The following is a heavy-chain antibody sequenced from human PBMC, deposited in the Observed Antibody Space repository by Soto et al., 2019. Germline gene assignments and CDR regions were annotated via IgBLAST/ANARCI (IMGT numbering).Heavy chain of an antibody. Sequence: QVQLQESGPGLVKPSETLSLTCTVSGGSISSYYWSWIRQPPGKGLEWIGYIYYSGSTNYNPSLKSLVTLSVDPSKNQCSLKLSSVTAADTAVYYCARRWGRTFDYWGQGTLVTVSS. CDR2: IYYSGST. CDR3: ARRWGRTFDY. CDR1: GGSISSYY. J-gene: IGHJ4*02. V-gene: IGHV4-59*08. D-gene: IGHD7-27*01.